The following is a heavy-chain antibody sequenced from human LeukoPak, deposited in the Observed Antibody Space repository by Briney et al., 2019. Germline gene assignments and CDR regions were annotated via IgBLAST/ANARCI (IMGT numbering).Heavy chain of an antibody. Sequence: LPGGALRLSCAASGFTFSSYEMNWVRHTPGKGLDWISYIDRSGTTIHYADSVKGRFTISRDNARESLDLQMNSLRAEDTAIYYCARGGDGSGYYVIEFQYWGRGTLVTVAS. V-gene: IGHV3-48*03. CDR3: ARGGDGSGYYVIEFQY. J-gene: IGHJ4*02. CDR1: GFTFSSYE. CDR2: IDRSGTTI. D-gene: IGHD3-22*01.